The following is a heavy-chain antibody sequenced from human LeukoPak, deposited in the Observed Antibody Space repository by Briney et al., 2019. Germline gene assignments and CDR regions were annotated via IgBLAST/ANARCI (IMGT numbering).Heavy chain of an antibody. D-gene: IGHD3-22*01. J-gene: IGHJ4*02. CDR2: IKQDGSEK. CDR3: ARDSGYNTFDY. Sequence: GGSLRLSCIASGFTFTRDWMTWVRQAPGKGLEWVANIKQDGSEKHYVDSVKGRFTISRDNAKNSLYLQMNSLRAEDTAVYYCARDSGYNTFDYWGQGTLVTVSS. CDR1: GFTFTRDW. V-gene: IGHV3-7*01.